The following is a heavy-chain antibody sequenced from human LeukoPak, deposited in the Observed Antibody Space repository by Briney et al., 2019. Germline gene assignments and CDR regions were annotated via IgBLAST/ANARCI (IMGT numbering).Heavy chain of an antibody. D-gene: IGHD1-14*01. CDR2: IYYNGNT. V-gene: IGHV4-39*01. CDR1: GDSVSSSNYY. CDR3: ARLNKPGWFDP. Sequence: SETLSLTCTVSGDSVSSSNYYWAWIRQPPGKGLEWIGNIYYNGNTYYNPSLKSRPTISVDTSNNQFSLKLTSVTAADTAIYYCARLNKPGWFDPWGQGSLVTVSS. J-gene: IGHJ5*02.